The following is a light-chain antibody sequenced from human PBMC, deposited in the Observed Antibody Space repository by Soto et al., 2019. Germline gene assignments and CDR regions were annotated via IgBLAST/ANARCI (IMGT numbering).Light chain of an antibody. CDR1: ESLSRN. V-gene: IGKV3-15*01. Sequence: ETVMTQSPATLSVSPGEKVTLSCRASESLSRNLAWYQQKSGQAPRLLIYGASTRATGVPARFSCSGSGTEFTLTISSLQSDDFAIYFCQQYNNWPPFTFGGGTTVESN. J-gene: IGKJ4*01. CDR3: QQYNNWPPFT. CDR2: GAS.